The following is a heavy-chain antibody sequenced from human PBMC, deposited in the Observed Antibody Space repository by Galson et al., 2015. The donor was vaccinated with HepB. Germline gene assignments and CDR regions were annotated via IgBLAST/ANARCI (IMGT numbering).Heavy chain of an antibody. J-gene: IGHJ4*02. CDR1: GFTFSDYY. Sequence: SLRLSCATSGFTFSDYYISWIRQTPGKGLEWISYINPSGGYIKYATSVKGRVTVSRDNANGSLYLQFNSLRAEDTALYYCARESKPYESSGYFHYWGRGTLVTVSS. CDR2: INPSGGYI. V-gene: IGHV3-11*06. CDR3: ARESKPYESSGYFHY. D-gene: IGHD3-22*01.